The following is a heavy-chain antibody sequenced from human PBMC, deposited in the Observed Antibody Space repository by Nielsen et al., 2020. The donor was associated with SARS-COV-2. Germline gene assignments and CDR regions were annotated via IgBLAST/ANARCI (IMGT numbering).Heavy chain of an antibody. CDR2: IYHRGST. CDR3: ARGLLWALWYFDL. Sequence: SETLSLTCAVSGGSISSNNWWSWVRQPPGKGLEWIGEIYHRGSTNYSPSLKSRVTISVDKSKNQFSLELSSVTAADTAVYYCARGLLWALWYFDLWGRGTLVTVSS. J-gene: IGHJ2*01. V-gene: IGHV4-4*02. D-gene: IGHD3-10*01. CDR1: GGSISSNNW.